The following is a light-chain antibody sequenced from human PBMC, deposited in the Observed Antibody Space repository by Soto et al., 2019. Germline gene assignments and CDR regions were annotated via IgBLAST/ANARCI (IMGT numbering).Light chain of an antibody. V-gene: IGLV2-11*01. Sequence: QSALTQPRSVSGSPGQSVTISCTGTSSEVGGYNYVSWYQQHPGKAPKLLIYDVSQRPSGVPNRFSGSKSGNTASLTISGLQTEDEADYYCCSYAGSYTLYVFGTGTKLTVL. CDR3: CSYAGSYTLYV. J-gene: IGLJ1*01. CDR1: SSEVGGYNY. CDR2: DVS.